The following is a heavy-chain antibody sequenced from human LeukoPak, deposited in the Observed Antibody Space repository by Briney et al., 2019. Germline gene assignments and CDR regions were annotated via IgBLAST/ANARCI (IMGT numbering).Heavy chain of an antibody. J-gene: IGHJ6*02. CDR2: IYYSGST. CDR1: GGSISSSSYY. V-gene: IGHV4-39*01. CDR3: ARGRYYYYGMDV. Sequence: SETLSLTCTVSGGSISSSSYYWGWIRQPPGKGLKWIGSIYYSGSTYYNPSLKSRVTISVDTSKNQFSLKLSSVTAADTAVYYCARGRYYYYGMDVWGQGTTVTVSS.